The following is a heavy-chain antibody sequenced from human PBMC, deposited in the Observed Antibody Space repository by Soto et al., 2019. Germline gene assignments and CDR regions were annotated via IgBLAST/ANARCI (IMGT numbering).Heavy chain of an antibody. CDR3: ARPGRGRAKSSGWPYYYYGMDV. J-gene: IGHJ6*02. CDR1: GGSISSSGYY. CDR2: IYYSGST. Sequence: SETLSLTCTVSGGSISSSGYYWGWIRQPPGKGLEWIGSIYYSGSTYYNPSLKSRVTISVDTSKNQFSLKLSSVTAADTAVYYCARPGRGRAKSSGWPYYYYGMDVWGQGTTVTVSS. V-gene: IGHV4-39*01. D-gene: IGHD6-19*01.